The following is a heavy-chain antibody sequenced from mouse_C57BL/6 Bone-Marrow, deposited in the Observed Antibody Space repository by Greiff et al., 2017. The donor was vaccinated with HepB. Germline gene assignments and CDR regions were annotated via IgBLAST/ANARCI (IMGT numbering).Heavy chain of an antibody. J-gene: IGHJ1*03. Sequence: EVKLMESGGGLVKPGGSLKLSCAASGFTFSDYGMHWVRQAPEKGLEWVAYISSGSSTIYYADTVKGRFTISRDNAKNTLFLQMTSLRSEDTAMYYCARPPHLLSKDFDVWGKGTTVTVSS. CDR3: ARPPHLLSKDFDV. D-gene: IGHD2-1*01. CDR2: ISSGSSTI. CDR1: GFTFSDYG. V-gene: IGHV5-17*01.